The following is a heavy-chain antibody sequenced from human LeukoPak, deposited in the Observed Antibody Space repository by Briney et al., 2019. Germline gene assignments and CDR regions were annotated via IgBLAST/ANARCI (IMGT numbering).Heavy chain of an antibody. CDR3: ARRQDDSSLGY. V-gene: IGHV3-23*05. J-gene: IGHJ4*02. CDR1: GFIFSSYA. D-gene: IGHD3-9*01. Sequence: PGGSLRLSCAASGFIFSSYAMSWVRQAPGKGLEWVSVIYSSGSTDYADSVKGRFTISRDTSENTVYLQMNSLRADDTAVYYCARRQDDSSLGYWGQGTLVTVSS. CDR2: IYSSGST.